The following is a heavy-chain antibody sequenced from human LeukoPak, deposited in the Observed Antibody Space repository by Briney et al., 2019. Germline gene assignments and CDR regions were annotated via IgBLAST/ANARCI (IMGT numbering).Heavy chain of an antibody. CDR2: IYYSGST. CDR1: GGSISSGDYY. CDR3: ARGGSSGYPFDY. J-gene: IGHJ4*02. V-gene: IGHV4-30-4*08. D-gene: IGHD3-22*01. Sequence: SQTLSLTCTVSGGSISSGDYYWSWIRQPPGKGLEWIGCIYYSGSTYYNPSLKSRVTISVDTSKNQFSLKLSSVTAADTAVYYCARGGSSGYPFDYWGQGTLVTVSS.